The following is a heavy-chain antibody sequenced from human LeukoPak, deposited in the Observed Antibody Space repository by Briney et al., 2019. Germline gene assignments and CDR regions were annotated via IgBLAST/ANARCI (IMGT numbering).Heavy chain of an antibody. CDR2: IIPAFGIP. Sequence: ASVKVSCKASGDNFSRYTVTWVRLAPGQGLEWMGGIIPAFGIPNYAQKFQGRVTITADEISSTAYMELRSLRSDDTAVYFCAREADNTMVRGASFVQWGQGTLVTVSS. CDR1: GDNFSRYT. V-gene: IGHV1-69*13. J-gene: IGHJ4*02. CDR3: AREADNTMVRGASFVQ. D-gene: IGHD3-10*01.